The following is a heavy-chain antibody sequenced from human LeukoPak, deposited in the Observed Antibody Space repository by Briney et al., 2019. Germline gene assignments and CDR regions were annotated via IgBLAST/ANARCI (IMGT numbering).Heavy chain of an antibody. D-gene: IGHD3-10*01. CDR3: ARDSPAGTTWRSEPIDY. CDR1: GFSFSSYE. J-gene: IGHJ4*02. Sequence: PGGSLKLSCAASGFSFSSYEMNWVRQAPGKGLVWVADIKEEGRATYYVDSVKGRFTISRDNAKNTLYLQMNSLRAEDTAVYYCARDSPAGTTWRSEPIDYWGQGTLVTVTS. CDR2: IKEEGRAT. V-gene: IGHV3-7*04.